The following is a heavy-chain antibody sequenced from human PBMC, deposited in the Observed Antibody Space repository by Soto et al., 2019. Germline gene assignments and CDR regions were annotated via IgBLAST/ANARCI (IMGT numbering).Heavy chain of an antibody. Sequence: SGPTLVNPTQTLTLTCTFSGFSLSTSGMCVSWIRQPPGKALEWLALIDWDDDKYYSTSLKTRLTISKDTSKNQVVLTMTNMDPVDTATYYCALYCTNGVCYGAFDIWGPGTMLTVSS. D-gene: IGHD2-8*01. CDR3: ALYCTNGVCYGAFDI. V-gene: IGHV2-70*01. J-gene: IGHJ3*02. CDR1: GFSLSTSGMC. CDR2: IDWDDDK.